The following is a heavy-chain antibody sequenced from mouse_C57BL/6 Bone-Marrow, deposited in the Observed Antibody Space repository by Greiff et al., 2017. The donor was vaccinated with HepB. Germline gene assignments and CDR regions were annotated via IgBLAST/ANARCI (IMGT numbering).Heavy chain of an antibody. D-gene: IGHD1-1*01. CDR1: GFTFSDYY. Sequence: EVKVVESGGGLVQPGGSLKLSCAASGFTFSDYYMYWVRQTPEKRLEWVAYISNGGGSTYYPDTVKGRFTISRDNAKNTLYLQMSRLKSEDTAMYYCARTHYYGSSYLYFDVWGTGTTVTVSS. CDR3: ARTHYYGSSYLYFDV. CDR2: ISNGGGST. J-gene: IGHJ1*03. V-gene: IGHV5-12*01.